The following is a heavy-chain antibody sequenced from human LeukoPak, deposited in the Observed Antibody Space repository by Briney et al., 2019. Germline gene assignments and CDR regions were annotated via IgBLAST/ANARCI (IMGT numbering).Heavy chain of an antibody. CDR2: ISGSGDST. V-gene: IGHV3-23*01. J-gene: IGHJ4*02. CDR3: AKDRMEWRVAAASIEY. CDR1: GFTFSSYA. D-gene: IGHD3-3*01. Sequence: GGSLRLSCAASGFTFSSYAMSWVRQAPGKGLEWVSAISGSGDSTYYADSVKGRFIISRDNSKSTLYLQMNSLRGDDTAVYYCAKDRMEWRVAAASIEYWGRGTLVTVST.